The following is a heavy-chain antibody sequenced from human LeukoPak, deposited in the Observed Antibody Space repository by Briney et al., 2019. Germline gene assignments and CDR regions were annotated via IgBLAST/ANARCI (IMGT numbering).Heavy chain of an antibody. J-gene: IGHJ4*02. CDR3: ARREGYPYYFDY. D-gene: IGHD3-16*02. CDR2: IYYSGST. Sequence: PSETLSLTCTVSGGSISSSSYYWGWIRQPPGKGLEWIGSIYYSGSTYYNPSLKSRVTISVDTSKNQFSLKLSSVTAADTAVYYCARREGYPYYFDYWGQGTLVTASS. V-gene: IGHV4-39*01. CDR1: GGSISSSSYY.